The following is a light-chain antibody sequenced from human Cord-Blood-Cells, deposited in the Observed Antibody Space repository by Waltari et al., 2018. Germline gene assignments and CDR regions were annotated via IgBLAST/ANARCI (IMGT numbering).Light chain of an antibody. CDR1: SSDVGGSNY. J-gene: IGLJ1*01. V-gene: IGLV2-11*01. CDR2: DVS. CDR3: CSYAGSYTYV. Sequence: QSALTQPRSVSGSPGQSVTISCTGTSSDVGGSNYVSWYQQHPGKAPKLMIYDVSTRPSGVPDRFSGSKSGNTASLTISGLQAEDEADYYCCSYAGSYTYVFGTGTKVTVL.